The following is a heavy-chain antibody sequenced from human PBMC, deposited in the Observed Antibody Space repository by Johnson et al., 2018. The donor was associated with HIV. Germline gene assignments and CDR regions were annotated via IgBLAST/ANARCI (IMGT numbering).Heavy chain of an antibody. Sequence: QVQLVESGGGLVQPGGSLRLSCAASGFTFSDYYMSWIRQAPGKGLEWVSYISSSGSTISYADSVKGRFTISRDNAKNSLYLQMNSLSAEDTALYYCASFFSAELWTDAFDIWGQGTMVTVSS. CDR3: ASFFSAELWTDAFDI. CDR1: GFTFSDYY. J-gene: IGHJ3*02. V-gene: IGHV3-11*01. CDR2: ISSSGSTI. D-gene: IGHD5-18*01.